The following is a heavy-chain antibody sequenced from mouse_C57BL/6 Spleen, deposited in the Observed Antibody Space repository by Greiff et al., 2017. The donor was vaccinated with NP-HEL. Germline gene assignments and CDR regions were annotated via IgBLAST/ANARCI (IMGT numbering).Heavy chain of an antibody. J-gene: IGHJ4*01. CDR2: ISDGGSYT. D-gene: IGHD2-4*01. V-gene: IGHV5-4*03. CDR3: AKNLYYYYDRGLMDY. CDR1: GFTFSSYA. Sequence: EVMLVESGGGLVKPGGSLKLSCAASGFTFSSYAMSWVRQTPEKRLEWVATISDGGSYTYYPDNVKGRFTISRDNAKNNLYLQLSHLKSEDTAMYYCAKNLYYYYDRGLMDYWGQGTSVTVSS.